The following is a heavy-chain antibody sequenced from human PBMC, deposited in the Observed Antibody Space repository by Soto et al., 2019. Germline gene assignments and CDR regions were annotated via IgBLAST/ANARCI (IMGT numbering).Heavy chain of an antibody. J-gene: IGHJ6*02. CDR3: VRDWSTFWGMDV. CDR1: GFNFSTYW. V-gene: IGHV3-7*01. Sequence: GGPLLLSSTASGFNFSTYWMNWVRQAPGKGLEWVANIKQDGSEKYYVDSVKGRFAISRDNAKDSLFLQMNNLRAEDTAVYYCVRDWSTFWGMDVWGQGTTVTVSS. CDR2: IKQDGSEK.